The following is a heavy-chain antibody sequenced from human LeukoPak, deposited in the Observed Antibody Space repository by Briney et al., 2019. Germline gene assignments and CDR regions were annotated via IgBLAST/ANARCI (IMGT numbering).Heavy chain of an antibody. D-gene: IGHD4-23*01. V-gene: IGHV3-30-3*01. CDR1: GFTFSSYA. CDR2: ISYDGSNK. J-gene: IGHJ4*02. Sequence: GGSLRLSCAASGFTFSSYAMHWVRQAPGKGLEWVAVISYDGSNKYYADSVKGRFTISRDNAKNSLYLQMNSLRDEDTAVYYCARLHYGGNTGDGYWGQGTLVTVSS. CDR3: ARLHYGGNTGDGY.